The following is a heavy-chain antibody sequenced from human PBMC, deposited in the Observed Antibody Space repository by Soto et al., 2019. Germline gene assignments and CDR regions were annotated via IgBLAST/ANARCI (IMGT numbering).Heavy chain of an antibody. V-gene: IGHV4-59*01. J-gene: IGHJ2*01. CDR2: IHYTGNT. Sequence: QVQLQESGPGLVKPSETLSLTCTVSGDSISSYYWSWIRQPPGKGLEWIGYIHYTGNTNHNPSLKSRVTISVETSKNQFSLKLSAVTAADTAVYYCARDRTSVNWYFDLWGRGTLVSVSS. D-gene: IGHD2-2*01. CDR3: ARDRTSVNWYFDL. CDR1: GDSISSYY.